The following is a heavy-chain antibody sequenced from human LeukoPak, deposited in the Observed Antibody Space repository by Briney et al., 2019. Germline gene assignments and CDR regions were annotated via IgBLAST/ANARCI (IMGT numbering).Heavy chain of an antibody. V-gene: IGHV1-18*01. Sequence: ASVKVSCKASGYTFTSYGISWVRQAPGQGLEWMGWISAYNGNTNYAQKLQGRVTMTTDTSTSTAYTELRSLRSDDTAVYYCARGGTAIAAAGTPEYNWFDPWGQGTLVTVSS. D-gene: IGHD6-13*01. CDR3: ARGGTAIAAAGTPEYNWFDP. J-gene: IGHJ5*02. CDR1: GYTFTSYG. CDR2: ISAYNGNT.